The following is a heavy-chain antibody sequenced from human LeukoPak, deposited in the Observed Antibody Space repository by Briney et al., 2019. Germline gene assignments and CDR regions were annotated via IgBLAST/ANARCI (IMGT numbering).Heavy chain of an antibody. J-gene: IGHJ1*01. CDR2: IYTSGST. CDR3: ARAWSYYGSGSYQEYFQH. CDR1: GGSISSGSYY. Sequence: PSQTLSLTCTVSGGSISSGSYYWSWIRQPAGKGLEWIGRIYTSGSTNYNPSLKSRVTISVDTSKNQFSLKLSSVTAADTAVYYCARAWSYYGSGSYQEYFQHWGQGTLVTVSS. D-gene: IGHD3-10*01. V-gene: IGHV4-61*02.